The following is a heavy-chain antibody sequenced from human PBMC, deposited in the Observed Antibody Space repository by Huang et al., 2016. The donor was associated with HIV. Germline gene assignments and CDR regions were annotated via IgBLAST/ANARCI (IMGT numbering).Heavy chain of an antibody. CDR2: ISASSGDT. CDR1: GYTFTSEG. Sequence: QIQLMQSGPELKQPGASVKVSCKASGYTFTSEGITWVGQAPGQGPEWMGWISASSGDTEYAQKFQGSVTLTTDTSTNRAYMELRSLRADDTAKYYCARDPKYHRIGYYRQRRGIDIWGQGTMVIVSS. J-gene: IGHJ3*02. CDR3: ARDPKYHRIGYYRQRRGIDI. D-gene: IGHD3-22*01. V-gene: IGHV1-18*01.